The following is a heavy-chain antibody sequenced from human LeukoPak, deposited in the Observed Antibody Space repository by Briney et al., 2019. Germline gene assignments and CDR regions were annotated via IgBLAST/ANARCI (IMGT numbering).Heavy chain of an antibody. CDR2: VYYSGST. V-gene: IGHV4-61*01. D-gene: IGHD3-3*01. Sequence: SETLSLTCSVSGGSVNSGSYYWSWIRQPPGKGLEWIGYVYYSGSTNYNPSLKSRVTLSVDKSKNQFSLNLSSVTAADTAVYYCARRSGPFGVVIKRSSHGPIGYWGQGTLVTVSS. J-gene: IGHJ4*02. CDR1: GGSVNSGSYY. CDR3: ARRSGPFGVVIKRSSHGPIGY.